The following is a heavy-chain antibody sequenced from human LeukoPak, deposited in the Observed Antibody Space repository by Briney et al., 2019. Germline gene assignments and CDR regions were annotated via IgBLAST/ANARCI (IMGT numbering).Heavy chain of an antibody. D-gene: IGHD6-13*01. Sequence: MPSETLSLTCSGSGGSISSYFWSWIRQPAGKGLEWIGRIYGGGGTNYSPSLKSRITMSVESSKSQFSLNLRYVTAADTAVYFCARASAGRWIDYWGQGILVTVSS. CDR2: IYGGGGT. CDR1: GGSISSYF. J-gene: IGHJ4*02. CDR3: ARASAGRWIDY. V-gene: IGHV4-4*07.